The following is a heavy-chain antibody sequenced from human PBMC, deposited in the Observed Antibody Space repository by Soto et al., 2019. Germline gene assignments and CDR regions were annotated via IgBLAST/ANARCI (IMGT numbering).Heavy chain of an antibody. CDR3: ARGVVAATLFQN. J-gene: IGHJ1*01. CDR1: GFTFSNFE. D-gene: IGHD2-15*01. Sequence: VGSLRLSCAASGFTFSNFEMNWVRQAPGKGLEWVSYISSRSSTIHYAGSVKGRFTISRDNAKNSLYLQMNSLRAGDTAVYYCARGVVAATLFQNWGQGTLVTVSS. CDR2: ISSRSSTI. V-gene: IGHV3-48*03.